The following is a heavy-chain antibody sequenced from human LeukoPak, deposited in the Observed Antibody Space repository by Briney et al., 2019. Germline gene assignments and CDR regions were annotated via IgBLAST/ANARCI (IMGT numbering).Heavy chain of an antibody. V-gene: IGHV3-49*04. Sequence: GGSLRLSCTASGFTFGDYAMSWVRQAPGKGLEWVGFIRSKAYGGTTEYAASVKGRFTISRDDSKSIAYLQMNSLKTEDTAVYYCTRDLGVDNFDYWGQGTLVTVSS. CDR1: GFTFGDYA. CDR2: IRSKAYGGTT. CDR3: TRDLGVDNFDY. J-gene: IGHJ4*02. D-gene: IGHD3-3*01.